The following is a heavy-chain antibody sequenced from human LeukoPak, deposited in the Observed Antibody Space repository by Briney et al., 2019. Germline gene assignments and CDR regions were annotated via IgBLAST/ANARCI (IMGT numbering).Heavy chain of an antibody. CDR3: ATDYHLSAPDYDSSGSTFRN. CDR2: FDPEDGET. J-gene: IGHJ4*02. D-gene: IGHD3-22*01. CDR1: GYTLTELS. Sequence: ASVTVSCKVSGYTLTELSMHWVRQAPGKGLEWMGGFDPEDGETIYAQKFQGRVTMTEDTSTDSAYMELSSLRSEDTAVYYCATDYHLSAPDYDSSGSTFRNWGQGTLVTVSS. V-gene: IGHV1-24*01.